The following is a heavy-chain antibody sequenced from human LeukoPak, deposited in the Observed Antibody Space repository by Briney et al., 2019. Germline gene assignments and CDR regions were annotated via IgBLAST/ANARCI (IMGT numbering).Heavy chain of an antibody. CDR2: IYTSGST. J-gene: IGHJ6*03. D-gene: IGHD3-16*01. CDR3: AITSMGPYYYYMGV. V-gene: IGHV4-4*07. Sequence: SETLSLTCTVSGGSISSYYWSWNRQPAGKGLEWIGRIYTSGSTNYNPSLMSRVTISVDKSKNQFSLKLSSVTAADTAVYYCAITSMGPYYYYMGVWGKGTAVTVSS. CDR1: GGSISSYY.